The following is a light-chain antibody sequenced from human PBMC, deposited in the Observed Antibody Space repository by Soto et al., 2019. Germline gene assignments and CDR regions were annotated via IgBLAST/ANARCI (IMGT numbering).Light chain of an antibody. Sequence: QSVLTQPPSMSGAPGQRVTISCTGTSSNIGAGYDVHWYQQLPGKAPTLLIYSNNDRPSGVPDRFSGSKSGTSASLAITGLQADDEADYYCHSYDSSLSAVVFGGGTKLTVL. CDR3: HSYDSSLSAVV. CDR2: SNN. CDR1: SSNIGAGYD. V-gene: IGLV1-40*01. J-gene: IGLJ3*02.